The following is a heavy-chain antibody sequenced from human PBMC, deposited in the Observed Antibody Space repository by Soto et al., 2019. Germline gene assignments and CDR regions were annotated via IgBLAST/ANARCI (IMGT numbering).Heavy chain of an antibody. V-gene: IGHV3-30-3*01. CDR1: GFTFRNSA. J-gene: IGHJ6*02. D-gene: IGHD6-13*01. Sequence: QVELVESGGGVVQPGRSLRLSCAASGFTFRNSALHWVRQAPGKGLEWVAVISFDGNNKYYADSVKGRFTISRDNFKNPLYLEMNSLRPEDTAVYYGARDRLGVIGQQMARSYFYGMDVWGQGTTVTVSS. CDR2: ISFDGNNK. CDR3: ARDRLGVIGQQMARSYFYGMDV.